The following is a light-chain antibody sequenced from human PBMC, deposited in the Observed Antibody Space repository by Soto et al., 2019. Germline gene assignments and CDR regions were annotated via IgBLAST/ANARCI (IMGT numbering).Light chain of an antibody. CDR1: KAISSY. CDR3: QQSYSIPWT. CDR2: DAS. V-gene: IGKV1-9*01. Sequence: DIQLTQSPSFLSASVGDTVTITCRASKAISSYLSWFQQKPGKAPELLIFDASSLESGVPSRFSGSGSGTECTLTISSLQPDDFATYYCQQSYSIPWTFGQGTKVDIK. J-gene: IGKJ1*01.